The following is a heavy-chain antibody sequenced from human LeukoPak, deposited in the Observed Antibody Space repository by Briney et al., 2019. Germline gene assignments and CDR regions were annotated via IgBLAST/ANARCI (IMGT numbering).Heavy chain of an antibody. CDR1: GGSISSYY. J-gene: IGHJ4*01. V-gene: IGHV4-59*01. D-gene: IGHD6-13*01. CDR2: IYYSGST. Sequence: PSETLSLTCTVSGGSISSYYWSWIRQPPGEGLEWIGYIYYSGSTNHNPSLNSRVTMSVDTSKSQFSLNLSSATAADTAVYFCARGGTSSSLNHFDYWGHGTLVTVYS. CDR3: ARGGTSSSLNHFDY.